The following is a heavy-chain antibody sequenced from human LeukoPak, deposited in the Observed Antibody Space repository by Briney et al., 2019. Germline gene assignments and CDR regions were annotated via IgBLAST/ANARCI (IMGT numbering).Heavy chain of an antibody. CDR3: ARGGAGKNYYTGDY. V-gene: IGHV5-51*01. CDR2: IYPSDSDS. Sequence: GESLKISCKGSNYTFSSHWIGWVRQTPEKGLEWMGIIYPSDSDSRYSPSFQGQVTFSVDRSINTAYVQWSSLKASDTAMYYCARGGAGKNYYTGDYWGQGTLVTVSS. J-gene: IGHJ4*02. CDR1: NYTFSSHW. D-gene: IGHD3-22*01.